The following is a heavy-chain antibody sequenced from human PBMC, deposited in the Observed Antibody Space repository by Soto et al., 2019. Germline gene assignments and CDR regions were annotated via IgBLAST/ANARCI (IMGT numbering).Heavy chain of an antibody. J-gene: IGHJ6*02. Sequence: QVQLVESGGGVVQPGRSLRLSCAASGFTFSSYGMHWVRQAPGKGLEWVALVWYDGGNKYYADSVKGRFTISRDNSKNPLYLQMHSWIYEETAVDYGVRAARYSGNHYVSYYGMDVWGQGPTVTVSS. CDR1: GFTFSSYG. V-gene: IGHV3-33*01. CDR3: VRAARYSGNHYVSYYGMDV. D-gene: IGHD5-12*01. CDR2: VWYDGGNK.